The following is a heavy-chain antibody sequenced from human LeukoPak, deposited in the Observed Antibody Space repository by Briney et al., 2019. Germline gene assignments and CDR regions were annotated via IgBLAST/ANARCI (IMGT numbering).Heavy chain of an antibody. Sequence: GGSLRLSCAASGFTFSSYAMSWVRQAPGKGLEWVSAISGSGGSTYYADSVKGRFTISRDNSKNTLYLQMNSLRAEDTAVYYCAKDPQYDFWSGYFAPFDYWGQGTLVTASS. CDR1: GFTFSSYA. D-gene: IGHD3-3*01. CDR3: AKDPQYDFWSGYFAPFDY. J-gene: IGHJ4*02. CDR2: ISGSGGST. V-gene: IGHV3-23*01.